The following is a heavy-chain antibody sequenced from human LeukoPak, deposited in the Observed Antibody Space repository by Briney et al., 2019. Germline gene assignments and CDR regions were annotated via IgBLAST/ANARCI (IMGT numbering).Heavy chain of an antibody. V-gene: IGHV3-23*01. D-gene: IGHD2-15*01. CDR2: ISGSGGSI. Sequence: GGSLRLSCAAPGFIFSNYVMSSVRQAPGKGLERVSTISGSGGSIYYADSVKGRLTISRDNSKNTLYLQMNSLRVDDTAVYYCAKSIEAAVVVTDGDYFHYWGQGSLVTVSS. CDR1: GFIFSNYV. J-gene: IGHJ4*02. CDR3: AKSIEAAVVVTDGDYFHY.